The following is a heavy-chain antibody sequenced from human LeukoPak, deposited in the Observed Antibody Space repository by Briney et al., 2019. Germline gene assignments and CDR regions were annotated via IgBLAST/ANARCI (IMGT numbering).Heavy chain of an antibody. J-gene: IGHJ4*02. Sequence: PGGSLRLSCAASGFTFSSYAMSWVRQAPGKGLEWVSAISGSGGSTYYADSVKGRFTISRDNSKNTLYLQMNSLRAEDTAIYYCATYRQVLLPFESWGQGTLVTVSS. CDR3: ATYRQVLLPFES. D-gene: IGHD2-8*02. CDR1: GFTFSSYA. V-gene: IGHV3-23*01. CDR2: ISGSGGST.